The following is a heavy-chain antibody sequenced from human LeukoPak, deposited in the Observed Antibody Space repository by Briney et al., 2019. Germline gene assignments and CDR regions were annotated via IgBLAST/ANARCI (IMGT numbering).Heavy chain of an antibody. D-gene: IGHD5-18*01. Sequence: ASVKVSCKASGGTFSSYAISWVRQAPGQGLEWMGWISAYNGNTNYAQKLQGRVTMTTDTSTSTAYMELRSLRSDDTAVYYCAGGGAGRGYSYGQGDYYYMDVWGKGTTVTVSS. CDR2: ISAYNGNT. CDR3: AGGGAGRGYSYGQGDYYYMDV. J-gene: IGHJ6*03. CDR1: GGTFSSYA. V-gene: IGHV1-18*01.